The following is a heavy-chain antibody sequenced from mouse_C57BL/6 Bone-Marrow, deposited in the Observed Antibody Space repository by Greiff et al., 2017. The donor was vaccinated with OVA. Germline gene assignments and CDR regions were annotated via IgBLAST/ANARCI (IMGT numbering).Heavy chain of an antibody. V-gene: IGHV1-72*01. CDR1: GYTFTSYW. D-gene: IGHD1-1*01. CDR3: AMGVVAPYYYAMDY. J-gene: IGHJ4*01. Sequence: QVQLQQPGAELVKPGASVKLSCKASGYTFTSYWMHWVKQRPGRGLEWIGRIDPNSGGTKYNEKFKSKATLTVDKPSSTAYMQLSSLTSEDSAVYYCAMGVVAPYYYAMDYWGQGTSVTVSS. CDR2: IDPNSGGT.